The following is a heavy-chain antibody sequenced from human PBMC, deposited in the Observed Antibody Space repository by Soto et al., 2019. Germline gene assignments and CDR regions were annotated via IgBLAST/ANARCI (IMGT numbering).Heavy chain of an antibody. D-gene: IGHD6-6*01. CDR1: GGSVNSDDYH. CDR3: AREFSNSPEAFDS. CDR2: IYYTGST. Sequence: SETLSLTCTVSGGSVNSDDYHWSWIRQPPGRGLEWIGYIYYTGSTNYNPSLKSRVTISVDTSSNQFSLKLSSVTAADTAVYYCAREFSNSPEAFDSWGQGSLVTVSS. V-gene: IGHV4-61*08. J-gene: IGHJ4*02.